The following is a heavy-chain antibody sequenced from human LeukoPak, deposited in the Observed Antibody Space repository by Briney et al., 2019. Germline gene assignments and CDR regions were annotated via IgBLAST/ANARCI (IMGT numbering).Heavy chain of an antibody. Sequence: ASVKVSCKASGYTFTSYDINWVRQATGQGLEWMGWMNPNSGNTNYAQKLQGRVTMTTDTSTSTAYMELRSLRSDDTAVYYCARGSEVVPAAPGDYFDYWGQGTLVTVSS. CDR1: GYTFTSYD. J-gene: IGHJ4*02. V-gene: IGHV1-8*01. CDR2: MNPNSGNT. CDR3: ARGSEVVPAAPGDYFDY. D-gene: IGHD2-2*01.